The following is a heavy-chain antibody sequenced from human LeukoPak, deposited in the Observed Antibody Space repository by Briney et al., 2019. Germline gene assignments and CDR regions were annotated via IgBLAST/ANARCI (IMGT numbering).Heavy chain of an antibody. J-gene: IGHJ4*02. CDR3: ARPMDSGWTPFDY. CDR2: IYTSEIT. CDR1: GGSIISYY. Sequence: SETLSLTCTVSGGSIISYYWSWIRQSAGKGLEWIGRIYTSEITDYNPSLKSRVTMSVDTSQNQFSLRLASLTAADTAVYYCARPMDSGWTPFDYWGQGTLVTVSS. D-gene: IGHD6-19*01. V-gene: IGHV4-4*07.